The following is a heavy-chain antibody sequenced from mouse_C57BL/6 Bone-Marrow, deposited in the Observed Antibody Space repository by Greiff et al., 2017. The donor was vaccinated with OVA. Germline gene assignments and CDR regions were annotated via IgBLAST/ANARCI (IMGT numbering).Heavy chain of an antibody. V-gene: IGHV14-4*01. J-gene: IGHJ3*01. D-gene: IGHD3-3*01. CDR2: IDPENGDT. Sequence: EVQVVESGAELVRPGASVKLSCTASGFNIKDDYMHWVKQRPEQGLEWIGWIDPENGDTEYASKFQGKATITADTSSNTAYLQLSSLTSEDAAVYYCTTGGLFAYWGQGTLVTVSA. CDR1: GFNIKDDY. CDR3: TTGGLFAY.